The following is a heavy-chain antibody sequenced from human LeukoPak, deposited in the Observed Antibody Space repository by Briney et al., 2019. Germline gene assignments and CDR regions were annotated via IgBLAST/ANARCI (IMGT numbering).Heavy chain of an antibody. CDR2: IITRSIYI. Sequence: PGGSLRLSCAASGFTFSSYSMNWVRQAPGKGLEWVSSIITRSIYIYYADSVKGRFTISRDNAKNSLYLQKKSLRGEDTAVYYCARNAPLMIATTFFYYWGQETLLTVSS. J-gene: IGHJ4*02. V-gene: IGHV3-21*01. CDR1: GFTFSSYS. CDR3: ARNAPLMIATTFFYY. D-gene: IGHD2-21*01.